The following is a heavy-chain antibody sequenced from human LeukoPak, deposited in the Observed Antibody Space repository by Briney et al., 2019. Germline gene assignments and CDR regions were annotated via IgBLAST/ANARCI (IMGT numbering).Heavy chain of an antibody. D-gene: IGHD1-26*01. CDR1: GFTFSSHT. V-gene: IGHV3-48*04. CDR2: ISTDSKTI. J-gene: IGHJ3*02. Sequence: PGGSLRLSCVASGFTFSSHTINWVRQAPRKGLEWVSSISTDSKTIYYTDSVKGRFTISRDNAKNSLYLQMNSLRAEDTAVFYCARKPITGSHSGAFDIWGQGTMVTVSS. CDR3: ARKPITGSHSGAFDI.